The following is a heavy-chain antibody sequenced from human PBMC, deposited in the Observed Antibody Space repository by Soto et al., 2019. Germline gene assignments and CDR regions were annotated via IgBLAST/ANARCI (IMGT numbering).Heavy chain of an antibody. CDR3: AIWYNWNDGDAFDI. CDR1: GYTFTSYG. D-gene: IGHD1-1*01. CDR2: ISAYNGNT. Sequence: GASVKVSCKASGYTFTSYGISWVRQAPGQGLEWMGWISAYNGNTNYAQKLQGRVTMTTDTSTSTAYMELRSLRSDDTAVYYCAIWYNWNDGDAFDIWGQGTMVTVSS. J-gene: IGHJ3*02. V-gene: IGHV1-18*01.